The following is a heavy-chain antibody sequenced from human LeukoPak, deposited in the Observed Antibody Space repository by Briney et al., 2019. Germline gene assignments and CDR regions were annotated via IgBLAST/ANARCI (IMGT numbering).Heavy chain of an antibody. D-gene: IGHD3-10*01. CDR2: ISSSGSTI. V-gene: IGHV3-48*03. CDR1: GFTFSSYE. Sequence: PGGSLRLSCAASGFTFSSYETNWVRQAPGKGLEWVSYISSSGSTIYYADSVKGRFTISRDNAKNSLYLQMNSLRAEDTAVYYCARDRSGYYYGMDVWGQGTTVTVSS. J-gene: IGHJ6*02. CDR3: ARDRSGYYYGMDV.